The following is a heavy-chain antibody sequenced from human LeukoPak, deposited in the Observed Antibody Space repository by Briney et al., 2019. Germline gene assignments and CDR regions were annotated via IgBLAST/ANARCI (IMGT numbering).Heavy chain of an antibody. CDR2: IYYSGST. CDR3: ARGRAYSYGFAY. V-gene: IGHV4-59*01. J-gene: IGHJ4*02. D-gene: IGHD5-18*01. Sequence: PSETLSLTCTVSGGSISSYYWSWIRQPPGKGLEWIGYIYYSGSTNYNPSLKSRVTISVDTSKNQFSLKLSSVTAADTAVYECARGRAYSYGFAYWGQGTLVSVSS. CDR1: GGSISSYY.